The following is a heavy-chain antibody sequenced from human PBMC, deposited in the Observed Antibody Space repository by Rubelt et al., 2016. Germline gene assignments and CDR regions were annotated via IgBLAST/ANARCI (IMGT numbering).Heavy chain of an antibody. CDR1: GGTFSSYA. CDR2: IIPILGIA. V-gene: IGHV1-69*04. J-gene: IGHJ5*02. D-gene: IGHD5-24*01. CDR3: ARMATTTGWFDP. Sequence: GKVSCKASGGTFSSYAISWVRQAPGQGLEWMGRIIPILGIANYAQKFQGRVTMTEDTSTDTAYMELRSLRSDDTAVYYCARMATTTGWFDPWGQGTLVTVSS.